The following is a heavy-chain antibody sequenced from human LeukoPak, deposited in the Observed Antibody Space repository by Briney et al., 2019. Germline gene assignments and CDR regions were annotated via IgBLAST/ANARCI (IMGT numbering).Heavy chain of an antibody. D-gene: IGHD3-22*01. CDR2: INPSGGST. V-gene: IGHV1-46*01. Sequence: ASVKVSCKASGYTFTSYYMHWVRQAPGQGLDWMGIINPSGGSTSYAQKFQGRVTMTRDMSTSTVYMELSSLRSEDTAVYYCARVRGDGSGYYADAFDIWGQGTMVTVSS. J-gene: IGHJ3*02. CDR1: GYTFTSYY. CDR3: ARVRGDGSGYYADAFDI.